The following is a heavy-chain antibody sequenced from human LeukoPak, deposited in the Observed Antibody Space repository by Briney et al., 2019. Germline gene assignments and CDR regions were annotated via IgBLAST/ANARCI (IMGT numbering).Heavy chain of an antibody. CDR3: AKDTSWNYDYFDY. CDR1: GFTVDDYA. Sequence: PGGSLRLSCAASGFTVDDYAMHWVRQAPGKGLEWVSGISWNSGSIGYADSVKGRFTISRDNAKNSLYLQMNSLRAEDTALYYCAKDTSWNYDYFDYWGQGTLVTVSS. CDR2: ISWNSGSI. V-gene: IGHV3-9*01. J-gene: IGHJ4*02. D-gene: IGHD1-7*01.